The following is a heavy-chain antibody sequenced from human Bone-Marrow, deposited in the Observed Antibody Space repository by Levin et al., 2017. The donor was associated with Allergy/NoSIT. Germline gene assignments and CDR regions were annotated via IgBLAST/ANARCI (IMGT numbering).Heavy chain of an antibody. D-gene: IGHD6-19*01. J-gene: IGHJ4*02. CDR2: IYYSGST. CDR3: ARHEAENSSGWFIFDY. CDR1: GGSISSYY. Sequence: SETLSLTCTVSGGSISSYYWSWIRQPPGKGLEWIGYIYYSGSTNYNPSLKSRVTISVDTSKNQFSLKLSSVTAADTAVYYCARHEAENSSGWFIFDYWGQGTLVTVSS. V-gene: IGHV4-59*08.